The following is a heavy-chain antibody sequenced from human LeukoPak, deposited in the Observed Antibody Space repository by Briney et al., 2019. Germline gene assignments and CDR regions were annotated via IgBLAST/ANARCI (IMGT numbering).Heavy chain of an antibody. J-gene: IGHJ2*01. V-gene: IGHV4-39*07. CDR1: GGSISSSSYY. CDR3: ARGHWYFDL. Sequence: PSETLSLTCTVSGGSISSSSYYWGWIRQPPGKGLEWIGSIYYSGSTYYNPSLKSRVTISVDTSKNQFSLKLSSVTAADTAVYYCARGHWYFDLWGRGTLVTVSS. CDR2: IYYSGST.